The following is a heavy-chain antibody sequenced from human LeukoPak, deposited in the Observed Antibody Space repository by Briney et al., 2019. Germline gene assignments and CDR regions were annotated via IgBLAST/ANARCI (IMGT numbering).Heavy chain of an antibody. CDR3: ARAVGATTVDY. J-gene: IGHJ4*02. Sequence: GGSLRLSCAASGFTFSSYSMNWVRQAPGKGLEWVSSISSSSSYIYYADSVKGRFTISRDNAKNSLYLQMNSLGAEDTAVYYCARAVGATTVDYWGQGTLVTVSS. V-gene: IGHV3-21*01. CDR1: GFTFSSYS. D-gene: IGHD1-26*01. CDR2: ISSSSSYI.